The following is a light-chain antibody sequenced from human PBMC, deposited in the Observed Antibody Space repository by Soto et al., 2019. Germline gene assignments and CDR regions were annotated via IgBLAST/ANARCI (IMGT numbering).Light chain of an antibody. Sequence: QSVLTQPPSVSGAPGQSVTISCTGSSSNIGAGYDVHWYQHLPGTAPKLLIYGNINRPSGVPDRFSGSKSGTSASLAITGLQAEDEADYYCQSYDSSLSVLYVFGTGTKVTVL. J-gene: IGLJ1*01. CDR1: SSNIGAGYD. CDR3: QSYDSSLSVLYV. CDR2: GNI. V-gene: IGLV1-40*01.